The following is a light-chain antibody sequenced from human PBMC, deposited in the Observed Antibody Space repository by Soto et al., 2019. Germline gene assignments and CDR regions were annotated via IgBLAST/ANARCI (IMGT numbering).Light chain of an antibody. CDR1: QSVSTY. CDR3: QQSSNWPRGT. V-gene: IGKV3-11*01. J-gene: IGKJ2*02. Sequence: EIVLTQSPATLSLSPGERATLSCRASQSVSTYLAWYQQKPGQAPRLLIYDASNRATGIPARFSGSGSGTAFTLTISRREPEDFAVYYCQQSSNWPRGTFGQGTKLEIK. CDR2: DAS.